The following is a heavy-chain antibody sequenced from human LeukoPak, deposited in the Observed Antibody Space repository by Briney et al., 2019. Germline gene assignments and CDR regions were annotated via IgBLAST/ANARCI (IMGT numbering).Heavy chain of an antibody. CDR1: GGSISSSSYY. J-gene: IGHJ6*03. CDR3: ARLSTYYDFWSGYPYYYYYYMDV. Sequence: SETLSLTCTVSGGSISSSSYYWGWIRQPPGKGLEWIGSIYYSGSTYYNPSLKSRVTISVDTSKNQFSLKLSSVTAADTAVYYCARLSTYYDFWSGYPYYYYYYMDVWGKGTTVTVSS. CDR2: IYYSGST. D-gene: IGHD3-3*01. V-gene: IGHV4-39*01.